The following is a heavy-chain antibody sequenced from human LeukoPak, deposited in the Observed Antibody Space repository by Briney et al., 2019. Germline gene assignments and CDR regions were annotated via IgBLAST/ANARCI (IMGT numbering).Heavy chain of an antibody. CDR1: GLTFSSYA. V-gene: IGHV3-23*01. CDR2: ISGSGGST. D-gene: IGHD3-16*01. Sequence: GGSLRLSCAASGLTFSSYAMSWVRQAPGKGLEWVSAISGSGGSTYYADSVKGRFTISRDNSKNTLYLQMNSLRAEDTAVYYRAKVGRGGFDYWGQGTLVTVSS. CDR3: AKVGRGGFDY. J-gene: IGHJ4*02.